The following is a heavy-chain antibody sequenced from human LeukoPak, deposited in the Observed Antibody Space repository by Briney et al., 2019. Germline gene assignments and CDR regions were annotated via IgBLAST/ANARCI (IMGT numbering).Heavy chain of an antibody. J-gene: IGHJ6*03. CDR1: GGSISNYY. CDR3: ARGKSSTSYYYYYYYMDV. D-gene: IGHD2-2*01. V-gene: IGHV4-59*01. CDR2: IYYSGST. Sequence: SETLSLTCTVSGGSISNYYWNWIRQPPGKGPEWIGYIYYSGSTNYNPSLKSRVTISVDTSKNQFSLKLSSVTAADTAVYYCARGKSSTSYYYYYYYMDVWGKGTTVTISS.